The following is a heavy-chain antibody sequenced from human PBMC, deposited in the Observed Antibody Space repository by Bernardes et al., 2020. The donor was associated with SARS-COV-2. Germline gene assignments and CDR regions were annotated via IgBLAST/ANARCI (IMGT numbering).Heavy chain of an antibody. CDR2: IYYSGST. D-gene: IGHD3-3*01. Sequence: SETLSLTCTVSGGSISSGDYYWSWIRQPPGKGLEWIGYIYYSGSTYYNPSLKSRVTISVDTSKNQFSLKLSSVTAADTAVYYCARDTTSFTISRMDVWGQGTTVTVSS. J-gene: IGHJ6*02. V-gene: IGHV4-30-4*01. CDR1: GGSISSGDYY. CDR3: ARDTTSFTISRMDV.